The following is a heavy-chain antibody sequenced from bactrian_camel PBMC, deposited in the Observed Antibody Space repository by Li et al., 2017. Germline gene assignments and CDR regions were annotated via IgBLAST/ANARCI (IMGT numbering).Heavy chain of an antibody. D-gene: IGHD3*01. CDR2: IDSGSSYI. J-gene: IGHJ4*01. CDR1: GFTFNVAA. Sequence: VQLVESGGALVQTGGSLRLSCAASGFTFNVAAMSWVRQAPGKALEWVSSIDSGSSYIYYAESVKGRFTIARDNAKNTLYLQLNSATTEDTAMYYCAADRIWGRMLRGTPDYWGQGTQVTVS. CDR3: AADRIWGRMLRGTPDY. V-gene: IGHV3S31*01.